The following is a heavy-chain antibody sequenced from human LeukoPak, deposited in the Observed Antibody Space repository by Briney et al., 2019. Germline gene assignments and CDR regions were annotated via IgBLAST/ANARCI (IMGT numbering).Heavy chain of an antibody. D-gene: IGHD6-19*01. Sequence: GESLKISCKGSGYSFLSHDIAWVRQMPGKGLERVGNTNPANYYTTYSPSFQGRVTITVDRSITTAYLQWSSLKTSDSAIYYCARHYSSAWLAYWGQGALVTVSS. J-gene: IGHJ4*02. CDR2: TNPANYYT. CDR3: ARHYSSAWLAY. CDR1: GYSFLSHD. V-gene: IGHV5-51*01.